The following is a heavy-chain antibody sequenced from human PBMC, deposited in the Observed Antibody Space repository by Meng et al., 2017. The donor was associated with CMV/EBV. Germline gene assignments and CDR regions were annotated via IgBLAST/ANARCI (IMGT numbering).Heavy chain of an antibody. Sequence: GESLKISCAASGFTFSNYAMHWVRQAPGKGLEWVAVVSYGGSETDYKDSVKGRVTISRDNSKGTLYLQMDSLTVDDTAMYYCVRGGKYCSTVNCPRWFDPWGQGTLVTVSS. D-gene: IGHD2-8*01. V-gene: IGHV3-30*04. CDR3: VRGGKYCSTVNCPRWFDP. CDR2: VSYGGSET. CDR1: GFTFSNYA. J-gene: IGHJ5*02.